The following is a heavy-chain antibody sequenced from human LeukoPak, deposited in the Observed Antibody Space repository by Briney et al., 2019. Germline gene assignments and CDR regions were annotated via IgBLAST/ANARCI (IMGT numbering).Heavy chain of an antibody. V-gene: IGHV3-33*06. CDR3: AKEYSGYDFDY. CDR2: IWYDGSNK. J-gene: IGHJ4*02. D-gene: IGHD5-12*01. CDR1: GFTFSSYG. Sequence: GRSLRLSCAASGFTFSSYGMHWVRQAPGKGLEWVAVIWYDGSNKYYADSVKGRFTISRDNSKNTLYLQMNSLRAEDTAVYYCAKEYSGYDFDYWGQGTLVTVSS.